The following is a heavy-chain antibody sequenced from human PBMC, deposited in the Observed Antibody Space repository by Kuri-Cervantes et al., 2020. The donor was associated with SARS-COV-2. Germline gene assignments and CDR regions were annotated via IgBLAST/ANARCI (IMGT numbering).Heavy chain of an antibody. CDR1: GFTFSSYG. CDR3: ASRRFHEGATGIDY. CDR2: ISYDGSNK. D-gene: IGHD1-26*01. Sequence: GESLKISCAASGFTFSSYGMHWVRQAPGKGLEWVAVISYDGSNKYYADSVKGRFTISRDNSKNTLYLQMNSLRAEDTAVYYCASRRFHEGATGIDYWGQGTLVTVSS. J-gene: IGHJ4*02. V-gene: IGHV3-30*03.